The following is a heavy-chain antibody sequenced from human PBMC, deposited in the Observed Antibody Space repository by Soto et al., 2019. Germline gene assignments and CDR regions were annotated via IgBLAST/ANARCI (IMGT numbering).Heavy chain of an antibody. D-gene: IGHD3-3*01. CDR1: GGSFSGYY. V-gene: IGHV4-34*01. CDR2: IYYSGST. Sequence: TLSLTCAVYGGSFSGYYWTWIRQPPGKGLEWIGHIYYSGSTYYNSSLKSRVTISLDTSKNQFSLKLSSVTAADTAVYYCARGFWSGYYDGYYYGMDVWGQGTTVTVSS. J-gene: IGHJ6*02. CDR3: ARGFWSGYYDGYYYGMDV.